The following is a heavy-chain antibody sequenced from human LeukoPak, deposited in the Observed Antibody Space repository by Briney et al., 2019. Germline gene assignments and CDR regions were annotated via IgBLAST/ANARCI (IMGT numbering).Heavy chain of an antibody. D-gene: IGHD3-3*01. CDR1: GFTFSDYY. Sequence: GGSLRLSCAASGFTFSDYYMSWIRQAPGKGLEWVSYISSGGSTIYYADSVKGRFTISRDNAKNSLYLQMNSLRAEDTAVYYCAKSFADYDFWSGYEEAYFDYWGQGTLVTVSS. J-gene: IGHJ4*02. V-gene: IGHV3-11*01. CDR2: ISSGGSTI. CDR3: AKSFADYDFWSGYEEAYFDY.